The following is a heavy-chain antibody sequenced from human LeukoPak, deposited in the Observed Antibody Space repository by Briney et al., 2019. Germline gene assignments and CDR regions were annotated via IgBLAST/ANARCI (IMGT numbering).Heavy chain of an antibody. V-gene: IGHV3-30*02. D-gene: IGHD7-27*01. CDR3: AKDMRVASTGGVGYFDN. J-gene: IGHJ4*02. Sequence: GGSLRLSCAASGFTFSSYAMSWVRQAPGKGLEWVTFIQYDESNKYYAASVKGRFTISRDNSKNTLYLQMNSLGLEDTAVYYCAKDMRVASTGGVGYFDNWGQGTLVTVSS. CDR1: GFTFSSYA. CDR2: IQYDESNK.